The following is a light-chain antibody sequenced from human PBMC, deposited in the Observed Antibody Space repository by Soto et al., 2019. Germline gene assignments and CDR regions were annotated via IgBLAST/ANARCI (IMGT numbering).Light chain of an antibody. CDR1: SSNVGAYNF. J-gene: IGLJ1*01. V-gene: IGLV2-14*03. Sequence: QSALTQPASVSGSPGQPITTPCTGTSSNVGAYNFVSWHQQHPAKAPKLMIYNVYDRPSGISYRFSGSKSGNTASLTISGLQGEDEADYYCSAYTVSRTYVFGTGTKLTVL. CDR3: SAYTVSRTYV. CDR2: NVY.